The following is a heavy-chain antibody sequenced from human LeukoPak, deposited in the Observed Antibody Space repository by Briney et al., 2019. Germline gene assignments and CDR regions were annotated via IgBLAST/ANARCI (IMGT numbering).Heavy chain of an antibody. CDR2: IYYSGST. CDR3: ARVMDYHDSSGTSDY. Sequence: SQTLSLTCTVSGGSISSGGYYWSWIRQHPGTGLEWIGYIYYSGSTYYNPSLKSRVTISVDTSKNQFSLKLSSVTAADTAVYYCARVMDYHDSSGTSDYWGQGTLVTVSS. J-gene: IGHJ4*02. CDR1: GGSISSGGYY. D-gene: IGHD3-22*01. V-gene: IGHV4-31*03.